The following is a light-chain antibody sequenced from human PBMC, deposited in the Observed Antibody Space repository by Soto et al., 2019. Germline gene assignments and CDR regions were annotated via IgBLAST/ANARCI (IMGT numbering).Light chain of an antibody. CDR2: GAS. V-gene: IGKV3-15*01. CDR1: QRVSSN. J-gene: IGKJ2*01. CDR3: QQYNNWPPYT. Sequence: EIVMTQSPVTLSVSPVERATLSCRASQRVSSNVAWYQQKPGQAPRLLIYGASTRATGIPARFSGSGSGTEFTLTISSLQSEDFAVYYCQQYNNWPPYTFGQGTKVDIK.